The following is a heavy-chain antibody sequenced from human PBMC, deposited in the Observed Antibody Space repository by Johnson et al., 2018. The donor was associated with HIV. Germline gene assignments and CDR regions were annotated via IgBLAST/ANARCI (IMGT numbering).Heavy chain of an antibody. CDR1: GFTFSNYA. CDR3: ASFGLAVAADACDI. Sequence: QVQLVESGGGVVQPGRSLRLSCAASGFTFSNYAMHWVRQAPGKGLEWVALISYDGSNKYYAHSVKGRFTISRDNSKNTLYLQMNSLRAEDTAVYYCASFGLAVAADACDIWGQGTMVTVSS. D-gene: IGHD6-19*01. V-gene: IGHV3-30*14. CDR2: ISYDGSNK. J-gene: IGHJ3*02.